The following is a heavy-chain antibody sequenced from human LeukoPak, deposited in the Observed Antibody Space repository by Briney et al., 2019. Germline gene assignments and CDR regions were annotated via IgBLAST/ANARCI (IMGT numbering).Heavy chain of an antibody. D-gene: IGHD2-2*01. J-gene: IGHJ4*02. CDR1: GFTFSGYW. CDR2: IKQDGSEK. V-gene: IGHV3-7*01. CDR3: ARDHDCSSTSCYEGYFDY. Sequence: GGSLRLSCAASGFTFSGYWMSRVRQAPGKGLEWVANIKQDGSEKYYVDSVKGRFTISRDNAKNSLYLQMNSLRAEDTAVYYCARDHDCSSTSCYEGYFDYWGQGTLVTVSS.